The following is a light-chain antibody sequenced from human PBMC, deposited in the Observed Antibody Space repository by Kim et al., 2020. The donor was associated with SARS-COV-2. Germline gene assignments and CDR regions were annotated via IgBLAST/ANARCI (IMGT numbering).Light chain of an antibody. Sequence: QLVLSQPPSASGAPGQSVTISCSGSRSNIGSNFVYWFQQFPGAAPKLLIYSTTQRPSGVSDRFSGSKSGTSASLAISGLRSEDEAAYYGASWDNTLNWVFGGGTQLTVL. CDR3: ASWDNTLNWV. V-gene: IGLV1-47*02. CDR1: RSNIGSNF. J-gene: IGLJ3*02. CDR2: STT.